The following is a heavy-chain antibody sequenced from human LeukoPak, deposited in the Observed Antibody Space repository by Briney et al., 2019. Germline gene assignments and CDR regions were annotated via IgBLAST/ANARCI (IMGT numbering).Heavy chain of an antibody. J-gene: IGHJ3*02. CDR2: INPSGGTT. CDR1: GYTFTSYY. V-gene: IGHV1-46*01. Sequence: ASVKVSCKASGYTFTSYYMHWVRQAPGQGLEWMGLINPSGGTTRYAQKFQGRVTMTRDTSASTVYMELSSLRSEDTAIYYCARIRDGYNDAYDIWGQGTVVTVPS. CDR3: ARIRDGYNDAYDI. D-gene: IGHD5-24*01.